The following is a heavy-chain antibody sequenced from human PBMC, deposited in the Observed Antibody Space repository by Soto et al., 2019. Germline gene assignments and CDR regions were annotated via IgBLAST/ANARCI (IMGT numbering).Heavy chain of an antibody. J-gene: IGHJ3*02. CDR2: MGNDGITT. CDR3: AKEFQWELHAFDI. Sequence: GGSLRLSCAASGFTFSTYGMHCVRQAPGKGLEWVAVMGNDGITTFYADSVKGRFTISRDNSKNTLFLQMNSLRADDTAVYYCAKEFQWELHAFDIWGQGTMVTVSS. V-gene: IGHV3-30*02. CDR1: GFTFSTYG. D-gene: IGHD1-26*01.